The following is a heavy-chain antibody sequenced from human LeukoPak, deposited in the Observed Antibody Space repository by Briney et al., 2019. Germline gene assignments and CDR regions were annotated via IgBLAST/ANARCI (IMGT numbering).Heavy chain of an antibody. CDR3: AREATWGAFDI. J-gene: IGHJ3*02. Sequence: GGSLTHFCAVSGFPVSNNYMSGARQAPGEGLEWVSAPYSGRTTYYADSVKRRFTISRDNSKNTLFLQMNSLRVKDTAVYYSAREATWGAFDIWGQGTMVTVSS. CDR1: GFPVSNNY. CDR2: PYSGRTT. D-gene: IGHD7-27*01. V-gene: IGHV3-66*01.